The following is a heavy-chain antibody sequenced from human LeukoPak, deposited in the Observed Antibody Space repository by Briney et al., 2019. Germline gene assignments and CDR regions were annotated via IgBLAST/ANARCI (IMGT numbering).Heavy chain of an antibody. CDR3: ARGKAAAASTLPFDP. D-gene: IGHD6-13*01. Sequence: KTSETLSLTCTVSGGSINYYYWNWIRQPPGKGLEWIGHIYYSGSTNYNSSLKSRVTISVDTSRNQFSLKLSSLTAADTAVYYCARGKAAAASTLPFDPWGQGTLVTVSS. J-gene: IGHJ5*02. V-gene: IGHV4-59*01. CDR1: GGSINYYY. CDR2: IYYSGST.